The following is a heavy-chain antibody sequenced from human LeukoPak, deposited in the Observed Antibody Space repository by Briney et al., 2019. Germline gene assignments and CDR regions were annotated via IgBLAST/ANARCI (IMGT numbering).Heavy chain of an antibody. CDR1: GFTFNTYS. CDR3: LRGDRRDY. J-gene: IGHJ4*02. Sequence: GRSLRLSCAASGFTFNTYSMNWARQAPGKGLEWVSSIDSSGGYMFYADSVKGRFIISRDNAKDSLYLQMNSLRVEDTAVYYCLRGDRRDYWGQGTLVTVSS. V-gene: IGHV3-21*06. CDR2: IDSSGGYM.